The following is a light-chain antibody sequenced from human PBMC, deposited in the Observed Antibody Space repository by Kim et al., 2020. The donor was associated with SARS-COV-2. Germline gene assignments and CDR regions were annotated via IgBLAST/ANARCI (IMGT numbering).Light chain of an antibody. CDR3: QQYGSSPRT. CDR2: GAS. CDR1: QSVSSNY. Sequence: EIVLTQSPGTPSLSPGERATLSCRASQSVSSNYLAWYQQKPGQAPRLLIYGASNRATGIPDRFSGSGSGTDFTLTISRLEPEDFAVYYCQQYGSSPRTFGQGTKLEI. J-gene: IGKJ2*01. V-gene: IGKV3-20*01.